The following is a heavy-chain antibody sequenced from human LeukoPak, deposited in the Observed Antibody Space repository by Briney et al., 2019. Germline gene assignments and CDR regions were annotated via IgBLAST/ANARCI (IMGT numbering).Heavy chain of an antibody. CDR1: GYTFTSYD. J-gene: IGHJ5*02. Sequence: GASVKVSCKASGYTFTSYDINWVRQATGQGLEWMGWMNPNSGNTGYAQKFQGRVTMTRNTSISTAYMELSSLRSEDTAVYYCARETPYYDFWSGYYIFRSQPHRARPFDPWGQGTLVTVSS. D-gene: IGHD3-3*01. V-gene: IGHV1-8*01. CDR2: MNPNSGNT. CDR3: ARETPYYDFWSGYYIFRSQPHRARPFDP.